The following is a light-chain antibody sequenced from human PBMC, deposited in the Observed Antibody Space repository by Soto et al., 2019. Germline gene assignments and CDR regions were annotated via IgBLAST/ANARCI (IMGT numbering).Light chain of an antibody. V-gene: IGLV2-14*01. CDR1: SSDVGGYNF. J-gene: IGLJ7*01. CDR2: DVN. CDR3: SSYTSSNTLV. Sequence: QSALTQPASVSGSPGQSINISCTGTSSDVGGYNFVSWYQQHLGKAPKLMIYDVNNRPSGVSNRFSGSKSGNTASLTISGLQAEDEADYYCSSYTSSNTLVFGGGTQLTVL.